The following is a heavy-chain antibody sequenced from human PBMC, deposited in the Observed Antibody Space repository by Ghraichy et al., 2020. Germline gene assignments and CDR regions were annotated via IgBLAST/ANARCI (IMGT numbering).Heavy chain of an antibody. CDR3: ARDRSSGWGYYFDS. D-gene: IGHD6-19*01. CDR1: GFSVSNTY. J-gene: IGHJ4*02. CDR2: ISSFGNT. V-gene: IGHV3-66*01. Sequence: SCAASGFSVSNTYMSWVRQAPGKGLEWVSLISSFGNTYYADSVKGRVTISKDISKNTVYLQMNSLRAEDTAVYYCARDRSSGWGYYFDSWGQGTLVTVSS.